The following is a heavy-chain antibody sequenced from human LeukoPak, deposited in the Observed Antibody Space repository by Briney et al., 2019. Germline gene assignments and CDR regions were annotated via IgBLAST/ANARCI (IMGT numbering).Heavy chain of an antibody. CDR1: GFTFSSYA. J-gene: IGHJ6*03. CDR3: ARDLPYYYYYMDV. Sequence: GGSLRLSCAASGFTFSSYAMHWVRQAPGKGLEYVSAISSNGGSTYYANSVKGRFTISRDNSKNTLYLQMGSLRAEDMAVYYCARDLPYYYYYMDVWGKGTTVTVSS. V-gene: IGHV3-64*01. CDR2: ISSNGGST.